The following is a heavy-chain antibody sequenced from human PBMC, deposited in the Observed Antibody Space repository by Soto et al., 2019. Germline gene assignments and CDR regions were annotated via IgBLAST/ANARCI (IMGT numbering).Heavy chain of an antibody. Sequence: EASVKVSCKASGGTFSSYAISWVRQAPGQGLEWMGGIIPIFGTANYAQKFQGRVTITADESTSTAYMELSSLRSEDTAVYYCASRIAAAGTNFDYWGQGTLVTVSS. V-gene: IGHV1-69*13. CDR2: IIPIFGTA. CDR1: GGTFSSYA. D-gene: IGHD6-13*01. J-gene: IGHJ4*02. CDR3: ASRIAAAGTNFDY.